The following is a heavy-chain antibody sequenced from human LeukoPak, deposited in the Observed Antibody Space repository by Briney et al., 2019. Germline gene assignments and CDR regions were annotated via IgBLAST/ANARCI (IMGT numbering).Heavy chain of an antibody. CDR2: IYTRGKT. V-gene: IGHV4-4*09. J-gene: IGHJ6*03. D-gene: IGHD3-3*01. CDR1: GGSVSSYY. Sequence: SETLSLTCTVSGGSVSSYYWSWIRQPPGKGLEWIGYIYTRGKTNSNPSLKGRVTISGDTSKNQFSLKLSSVTAADTAVYYCASSPSDFWSGYFPEKRYYYYYMDVWGKGTTVTVSS. CDR3: ASSPSDFWSGYFPEKRYYYYYMDV.